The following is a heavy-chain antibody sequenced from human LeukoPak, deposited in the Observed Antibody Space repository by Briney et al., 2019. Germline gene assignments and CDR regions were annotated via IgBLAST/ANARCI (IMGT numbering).Heavy chain of an antibody. V-gene: IGHV2-5*01. J-gene: IGHJ5*02. Sequence: ESGPTLVNPTQTLTLTRTFSGFSLSTSGVGVGWIRQPPGKALEWLALIYWNDDKRYSPSLKSRLTITKDTSKNQVVLTMTNMDPVDTATYYCAHSPLYYDILTGYWGVWFDPWGQGTLVTVSS. D-gene: IGHD3-9*01. CDR1: GFSLSTSGVG. CDR2: IYWNDDK. CDR3: AHSPLYYDILTGYWGVWFDP.